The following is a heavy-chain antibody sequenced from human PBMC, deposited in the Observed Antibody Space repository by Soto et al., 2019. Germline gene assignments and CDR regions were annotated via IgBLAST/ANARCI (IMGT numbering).Heavy chain of an antibody. CDR2: IYYSGST. CDR1: GGSISSYY. D-gene: IGHD2-15*01. CDR3: ARESLYCSGGSCYSGWFDP. J-gene: IGHJ5*02. Sequence: SETLSLTCTVSGGSISSYYWSWIRQPPGQGLEWIGYIYYSGSTNYNPSLKSRVTISVDTSKNQFSLKMSSVTAADTAVYDCARESLYCSGGSCYSGWFDPWGQGTLVTVSS. V-gene: IGHV4-59*01.